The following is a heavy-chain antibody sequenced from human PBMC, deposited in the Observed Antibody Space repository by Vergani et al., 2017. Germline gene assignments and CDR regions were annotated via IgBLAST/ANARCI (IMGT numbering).Heavy chain of an antibody. CDR3: ARDPRIGRSWYDRGQSSTPGTHY. CDR2: ISAYNGNT. V-gene: IGHV1-18*01. Sequence: QVQLVQSGAEVKKPGASVKVSCKASGYTFTSYGISWVRQAPAQGLEWMGWISAYNGNTNYAQKLQGRVTMTTDTSTSTAYMELRSLRSDDTAVYYCARDPRIGRSWYDRGQSSTPGTHYWSQGSLVTVSS. J-gene: IGHJ4*02. CDR1: GYTFTSYG. D-gene: IGHD6-13*01.